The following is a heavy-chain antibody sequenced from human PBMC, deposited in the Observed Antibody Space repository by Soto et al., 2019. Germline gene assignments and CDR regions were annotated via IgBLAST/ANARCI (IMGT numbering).Heavy chain of an antibody. J-gene: IGHJ6*02. Sequence: QVQLVQSGAEVKKPGASVRVSCKASGYIFTSYYMHWVRQAPGQGLEWMGIINPGGGSTTYAQKFQGRVTMTRDTSTSTVYMELSSLRSEDTAGYYCSMERVAATDYDYYGMDVWGQGTTVTVSS. CDR2: INPGGGST. D-gene: IGHD2-15*01. CDR1: GYIFTSYY. V-gene: IGHV1-46*01. CDR3: SMERVAATDYDYYGMDV.